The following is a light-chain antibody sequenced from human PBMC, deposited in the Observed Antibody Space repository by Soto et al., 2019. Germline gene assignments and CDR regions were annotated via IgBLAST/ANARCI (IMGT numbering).Light chain of an antibody. CDR2: GAS. J-gene: IGKJ1*01. CDR1: RSVASSY. Sequence: EIVLTQSPATLSLSPGERATLSCRASRSVASSYLAWYQQKPGQAPRLLIYGASSRATGIPDRFSGSGSGTDFTLTISRLEPEDFAVYYCQQYGSSPPWTFGQGTKVDIK. V-gene: IGKV3-20*01. CDR3: QQYGSSPPWT.